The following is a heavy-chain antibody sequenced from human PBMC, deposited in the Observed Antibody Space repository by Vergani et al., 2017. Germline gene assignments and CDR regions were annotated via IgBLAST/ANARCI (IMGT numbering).Heavy chain of an antibody. CDR2: IDWDDDK. J-gene: IGHJ4*02. CDR3: ARMKVHYYFDY. Sequence: QVTLKESGPALVKPTQTLTLTCTFSGFSLSTSGLRVSWIRQPPGKALEWLARIDWDDDKFYSTSLKTRLTISKDTSKNQVVLTMTNMDPVDTATYYCARMKVHYYFDYWGQGTLVTVSS. CDR1: GFSLSTSGLR. V-gene: IGHV2-70*04. D-gene: IGHD3-10*01.